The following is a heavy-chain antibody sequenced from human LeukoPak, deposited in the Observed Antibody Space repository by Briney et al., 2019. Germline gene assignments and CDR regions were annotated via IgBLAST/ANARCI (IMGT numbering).Heavy chain of an antibody. Sequence: SETLSLTCTVSGGSISSYYWSWIRQPAGRGLEWIGRIYTSGSTNYNPSLKSRVSMSVDTSKNQFSLKLSSVTAADTAVYYCARHPSSAWHADYWGPGTLVTVSS. CDR1: GGSISSYY. V-gene: IGHV4-4*07. CDR2: IYTSGST. CDR3: ARHPSSAWHADY. D-gene: IGHD6-25*01. J-gene: IGHJ4*01.